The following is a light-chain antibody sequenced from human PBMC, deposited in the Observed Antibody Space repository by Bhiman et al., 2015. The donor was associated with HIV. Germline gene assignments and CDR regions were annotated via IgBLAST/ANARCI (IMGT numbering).Light chain of an antibody. CDR1: NIGSKS. V-gene: IGLV3-21*01. Sequence: GPGKTARITCGGNNIGSKSVHWYQQKPGQAPVMVIYYDNDRPSGIPERFSGSNSGNTATLTISGTQGMDEADYYCQAWDSSTGVVFGGGTKLTVL. CDR2: YDN. J-gene: IGLJ2*01. CDR3: QAWDSSTGVV.